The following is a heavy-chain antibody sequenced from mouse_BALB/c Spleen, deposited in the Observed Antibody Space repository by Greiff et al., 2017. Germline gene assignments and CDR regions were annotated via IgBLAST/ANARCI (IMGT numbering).Heavy chain of an antibody. D-gene: IGHD1-1*01. Sequence: VQLQQSGAELARPGASVKLSCKASGYTFTSYWMQWVKQRPGQGLEWIGAIYPGDGDTRYTQKFKGKATLPADKSSSTAYMQLSSLASEDSAVYYCARNYGRGVDYWGQGTTLTVSS. J-gene: IGHJ2*01. CDR1: GYTFTSYW. CDR3: ARNYGRGVDY. CDR2: IYPGDGDT. V-gene: IGHV1-87*01.